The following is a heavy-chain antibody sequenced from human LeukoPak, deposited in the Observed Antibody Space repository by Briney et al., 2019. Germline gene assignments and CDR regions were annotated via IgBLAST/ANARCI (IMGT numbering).Heavy chain of an antibody. Sequence: GGSLRLSCAAFGFTFSSYSMNWVRQAPGKGLEWVSYMSSRSGIIYYAGSVKGRFTISRDNARNSLYLQMNSLRVDDTAVYYCAGGLLEAQGWLQWLGTVYSMDVWGQGTPVTVSS. CDR3: AGGLLEAQGWLQWLGTVYSMDV. CDR1: GFTFSSYS. CDR2: MSSRSGII. V-gene: IGHV3-48*04. J-gene: IGHJ6*02. D-gene: IGHD6-19*01.